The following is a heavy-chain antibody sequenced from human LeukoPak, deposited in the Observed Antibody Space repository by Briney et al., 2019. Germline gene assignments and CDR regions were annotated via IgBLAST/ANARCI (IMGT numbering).Heavy chain of an antibody. V-gene: IGHV4-59*01. D-gene: IGHD4-17*01. J-gene: IGHJ6*02. CDR1: GGSISSYY. CDR2: IYYSGST. CDR3: ARTMTFMDV. Sequence: SETLSLTCTVSGGSISSYYWSWIRQPPGRGLEWIGYIYYSGSTNYNPSLKSRVTISVDTSKNQFSLKLSSVTAADTAVYYCARTMTFMDVWGQGTTVTVSS.